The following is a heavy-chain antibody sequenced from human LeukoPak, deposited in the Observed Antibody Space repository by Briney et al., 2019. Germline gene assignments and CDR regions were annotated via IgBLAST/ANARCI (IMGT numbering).Heavy chain of an antibody. V-gene: IGHV1-18*01. CDR2: ISAYNGNT. J-gene: IGHJ4*02. CDR1: GYTFTSYG. D-gene: IGHD4-17*01. Sequence: ASVKVSCKASGYTFTSYGISWVRQAPGQGLEWMGWISAYNGNTNYAQKLQGRVTMTTDTSTSTAYMELRSLRPDDTAVYYCARDFRWSAVTTGGLDYWGQGTLVTVSS. CDR3: ARDFRWSAVTTGGLDY.